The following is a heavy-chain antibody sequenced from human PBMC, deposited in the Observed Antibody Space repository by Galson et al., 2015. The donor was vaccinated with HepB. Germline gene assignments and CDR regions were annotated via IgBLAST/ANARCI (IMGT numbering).Heavy chain of an antibody. CDR1: GLTVRTNY. J-gene: IGHJ4*02. D-gene: IGHD7-27*01. Sequence: SLRLSCAVSGLTVRTNYMSWVRQAPGKGLEWVSIIYSGGSTYYADSVKGRFTISRDISENTVYLQVNSLRVEDTAVYYCARGVDWGSGFDYWGQGTLVTVSS. CDR3: ARGVDWGSGFDY. V-gene: IGHV3-53*01. CDR2: IYSGGST.